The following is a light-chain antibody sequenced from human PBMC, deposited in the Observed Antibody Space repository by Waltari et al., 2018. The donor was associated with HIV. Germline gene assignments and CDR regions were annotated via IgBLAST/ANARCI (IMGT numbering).Light chain of an antibody. CDR2: ENK. J-gene: IGLJ2*01. CDR3: GTWDTSLSALV. Sequence: QSVLTQPPSVSAAPGPQVPISCSGNSTNLGNNYVSWYQPSPGTAPKLLICENKQRPSGIPDLFSGSKSGTSATLGISGLQTGDEADYYCGTWDTSLSALVFGGGTKLTVL. CDR1: STNLGNNY. V-gene: IGLV1-51*02.